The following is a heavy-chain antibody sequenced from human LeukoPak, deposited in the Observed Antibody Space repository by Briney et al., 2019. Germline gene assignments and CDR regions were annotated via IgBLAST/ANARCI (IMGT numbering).Heavy chain of an antibody. V-gene: IGHV3-48*01. CDR3: ASGYDFSSGSKRGFDN. CDR2: ISSGSSDI. CDR1: GFFFSDYG. J-gene: IGHJ4*02. D-gene: IGHD3-3*01. Sequence: GGSLRLSCAASGFFFSDYGMNWVRQAQGKGLEWISYISSGSSDIFYADSVKGRFTISRDNAKNSLFLQMSRLRGEDTAVYYCASGYDFSSGSKRGFDNWGQGTLV.